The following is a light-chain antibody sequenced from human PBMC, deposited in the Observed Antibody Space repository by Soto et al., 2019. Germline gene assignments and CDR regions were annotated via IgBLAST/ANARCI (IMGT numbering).Light chain of an antibody. CDR1: QSVSNN. J-gene: IGKJ3*01. Sequence: EIVMTQSPATLSVSPGERATLSCRASQSVSNNLAWYQQKPVQGPWLLMYGASTRATGIPARFSGSGSGTEFTLTISSLQSEDSAVYYCQQYNEWPLTFGPGTKLDIK. V-gene: IGKV3-15*01. CDR2: GAS. CDR3: QQYNEWPLT.